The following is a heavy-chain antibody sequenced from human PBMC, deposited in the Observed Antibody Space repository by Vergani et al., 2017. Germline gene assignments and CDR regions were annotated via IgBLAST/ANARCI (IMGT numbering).Heavy chain of an antibody. CDR1: GFTFSSYG. V-gene: IGHV3-33*06. CDR3: AKEFKGSGSNF. D-gene: IGHD3-10*01. Sequence: QVQLVESGGGVVQPGRSLRLSCAASGFTFSSYGMHWVRQAPGKGLEWVAIIWYDGSNEHYADSVKGRFTISRDTSKTTLYLQMNSLRVEDTAVYYCAKEFKGSGSNFWGQGTLVTVSS. CDR2: IWYDGSNE. J-gene: IGHJ4*02.